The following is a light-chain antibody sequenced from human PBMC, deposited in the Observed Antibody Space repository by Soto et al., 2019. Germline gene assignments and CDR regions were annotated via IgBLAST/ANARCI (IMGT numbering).Light chain of an antibody. J-gene: IGLJ1*01. CDR3: SLYTTASTYV. CDR1: SSDLGSYNR. CDR2: EVS. Sequence: QSVLTQPPSVSGSPGQTVTISWTGTSSDLGSYNRGSWYQGPPGTGPKLVIYEVSNRPSGIRGRFSGSKSGNTASLTISGLPAEDAAAYYCSLYTTASTYVFGTGTKVTVL. V-gene: IGLV2-18*01.